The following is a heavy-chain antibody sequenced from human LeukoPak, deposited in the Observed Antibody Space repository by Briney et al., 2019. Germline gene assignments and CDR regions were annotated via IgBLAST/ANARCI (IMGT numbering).Heavy chain of an antibody. J-gene: IGHJ4*02. D-gene: IGHD6-13*01. CDR2: INSDGSST. Sequence: GGSLRLSCAASGFTFSSYWMHWVRQAPGKGLVWVSRINSDGSSTSYADSVKGRFTISRDNAKNTLYLQMNSLRAEDTAVYYCARATLAAAGDYYFDYWGQGTLVTVSS. CDR1: GFTFSSYW. CDR3: ARATLAAAGDYYFDY. V-gene: IGHV3-74*01.